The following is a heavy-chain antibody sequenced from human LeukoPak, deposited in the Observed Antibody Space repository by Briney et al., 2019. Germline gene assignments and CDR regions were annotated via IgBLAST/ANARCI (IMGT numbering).Heavy chain of an antibody. D-gene: IGHD6-19*01. CDR1: GYTFTGYY. J-gene: IGHJ4*02. Sequence: GASVKVSCKASGYTFTGYYMHWVRQAPGQGPEWMGWINPNSGGTNYAQKFQGRVTMTRDTSLSTVYMELSRLRSDDTAVYYCATQATCGWHFSWGQGTLVTVSS. CDR2: INPNSGGT. V-gene: IGHV1-2*02. CDR3: ATQATCGWHFS.